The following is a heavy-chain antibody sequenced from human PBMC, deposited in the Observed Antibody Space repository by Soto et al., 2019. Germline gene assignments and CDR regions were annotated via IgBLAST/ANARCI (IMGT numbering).Heavy chain of an antibody. Sequence: GGSLRLSCAASGFTFSSYWMHWVRQAPGKGLVWVSRINSDGSSTSYADSVKGRFTISRDNAKNTLYLQMNSLRAEDTAVYYCARVNIVATNYYYYYYMDVWGKGTTVTVSS. CDR2: INSDGSST. J-gene: IGHJ6*03. CDR1: GFTFSSYW. CDR3: ARVNIVATNYYYYYYMDV. D-gene: IGHD5-12*01. V-gene: IGHV3-74*01.